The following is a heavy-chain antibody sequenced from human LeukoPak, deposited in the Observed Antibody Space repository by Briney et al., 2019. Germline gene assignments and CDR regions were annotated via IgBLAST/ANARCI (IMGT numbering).Heavy chain of an antibody. CDR3: ARNYYDSSGYYYGAAPAFDI. J-gene: IGHJ3*02. D-gene: IGHD3-22*01. V-gene: IGHV3-48*01. CDR2: ISSSSTTI. CDR1: GFTFSTYN. Sequence: GGSLRLSCAASGFTFSTYNMNWVRQAPGQGLEWVSYISSSSTTIYYADSVKGRFTISRDSAKNSLYLQMNSLRAEDTAVYYCARNYYDSSGYYYGAAPAFDIWGQGTMVTVSS.